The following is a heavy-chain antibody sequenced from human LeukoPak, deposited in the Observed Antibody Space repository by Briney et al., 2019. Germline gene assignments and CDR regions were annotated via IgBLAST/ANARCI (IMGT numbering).Heavy chain of an antibody. CDR3: ATLAARPNYYYYMDV. CDR1: GGTFSSYA. CDR2: IIPIFGTA. D-gene: IGHD6-6*01. V-gene: IGHV1-69*05. Sequence: SVKVSCKASGGTFSSYAISWVRQAPGQGLEWMGGIIPIFGTANYAQKSQGRVTITTDESTSTAYMELSSLRSEDTAVYYCATLAARPNYYYYMDVWGKGTTVTVSS. J-gene: IGHJ6*03.